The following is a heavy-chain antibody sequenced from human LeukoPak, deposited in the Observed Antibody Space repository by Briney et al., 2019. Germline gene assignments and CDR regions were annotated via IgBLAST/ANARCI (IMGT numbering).Heavy chain of an antibody. CDR3: ARSTSRIVVVVAVTGVGVDY. V-gene: IGHV3-21*01. J-gene: IGHJ4*02. Sequence: GGSLRLSCAASGFTFSSYSMNWVRQAPRKGLEWVSSISSSSSYIYYADSVKGRFTISRDNAKNSLYLQMNSLRAEDTAVYYCARSTSRIVVVVAVTGVGVDYWGQGTLVTVSS. D-gene: IGHD2-15*01. CDR1: GFTFSSYS. CDR2: ISSSSSYI.